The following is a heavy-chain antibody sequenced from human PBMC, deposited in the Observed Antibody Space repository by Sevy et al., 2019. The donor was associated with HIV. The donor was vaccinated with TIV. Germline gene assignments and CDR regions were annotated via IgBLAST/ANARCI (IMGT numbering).Heavy chain of an antibody. Sequence: GGSLRLSCAASGFTFSSYGMHWVRQAPGKGLEWVAVIWYDGSNKYYADSVKGRFTLSRDNSKNTLYLQMNSLRGEDTAVYYCAKVEAAADWGFYYYYNMDVWGKGTTVTVSS. CDR2: IWYDGSNK. J-gene: IGHJ6*03. CDR1: GFTFSSYG. V-gene: IGHV3-33*06. CDR3: AKVEAAADWGFYYYYNMDV. D-gene: IGHD6-13*01.